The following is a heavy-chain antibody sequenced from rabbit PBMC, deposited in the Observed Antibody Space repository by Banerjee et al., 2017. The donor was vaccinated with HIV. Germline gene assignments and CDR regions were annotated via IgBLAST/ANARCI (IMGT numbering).Heavy chain of an antibody. J-gene: IGHJ6*01. CDR3: ARGGDPGSTYWSYGMDL. D-gene: IGHD8-1*01. CDR2: IYAGSGST. V-gene: IGHV1S40*01. CDR1: GFTLSSSYW. Sequence: QSLEESGGDLVKPGASLTLTCKASGFTLSSSYWIYWVRQAPGKGLEWIGCIYAGSGSTYYASWAKGRFTISKTSSTTVTLQMTSLTAADTATYFCARGGDPGSTYWSYGMDLWGPGTLVTVS.